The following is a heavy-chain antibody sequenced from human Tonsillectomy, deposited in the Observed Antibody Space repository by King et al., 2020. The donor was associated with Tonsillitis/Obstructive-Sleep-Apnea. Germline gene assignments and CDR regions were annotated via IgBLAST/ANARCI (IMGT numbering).Heavy chain of an antibody. Sequence: VQLVESGGGVVQPGRSLRLSCAASGFTFSSYAMHWVRQAPGKGLEWGAVISYDGSNKYYADSVKGRFTISRDNSKNTLYLQMNSLGAEDTAVYYCARIPWGVVVVAATPGGAFDIWGQGTMVTVSS. CDR1: GFTFSSYA. V-gene: IGHV3-30*01. CDR3: ARIPWGVVVVAATPGGAFDI. D-gene: IGHD2-15*01. J-gene: IGHJ3*02. CDR2: ISYDGSNK.